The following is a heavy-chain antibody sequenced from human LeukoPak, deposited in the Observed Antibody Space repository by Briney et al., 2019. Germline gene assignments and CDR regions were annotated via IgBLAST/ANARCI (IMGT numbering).Heavy chain of an antibody. CDR3: ARYYGSGSPVY. D-gene: IGHD3-10*01. V-gene: IGHV1-18*01. Sequence: ASVKVSFKASGYTFTSYGISWVRQAPGQGLEWMGWISANNGNTYYAQRFQGRVTMTTDTSTSTAYMELRGLRSDDTAVYYCARYYGSGSPVYWGQGTLVTVSS. J-gene: IGHJ4*02. CDR2: ISANNGNT. CDR1: GYTFTSYG.